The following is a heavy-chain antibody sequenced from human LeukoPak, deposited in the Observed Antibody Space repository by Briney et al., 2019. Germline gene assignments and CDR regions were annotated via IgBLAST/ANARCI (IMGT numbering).Heavy chain of an antibody. J-gene: IGHJ4*02. D-gene: IGHD4-23*01. CDR2: ISTSGST. Sequence: SETLSLTCTVSGGSISNYYWSWIRQPPGKGKGWIGYISTSGSTNSDPSLKSRVTMSVDTSQNQFSLNLSSVAAADTAVYYCARLHGGKGQYYFDFWGQGTLVTVSS. V-gene: IGHV4-4*09. CDR1: GGSISNYY. CDR3: ARLHGGKGQYYFDF.